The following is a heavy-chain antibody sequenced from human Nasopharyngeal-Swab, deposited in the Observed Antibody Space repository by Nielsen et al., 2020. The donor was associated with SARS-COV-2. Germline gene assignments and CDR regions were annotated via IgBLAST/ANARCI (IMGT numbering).Heavy chain of an antibody. V-gene: IGHV5-51*01. D-gene: IGHD3-10*01. J-gene: IGHJ2*01. CDR1: GYSFTSYW. CDR3: ARRGGRFGVNWYFDL. Sequence: GASLKISCKGSGYSFTSYWIGWVRPPPEKGLEWMGIIYPGDSATRYSPSLQGQVTISADKSISTAYLQRSSLKASDTAMYYCARRGGRFGVNWYFDLWGRGTLVTVSS. CDR2: IYPGDSAT.